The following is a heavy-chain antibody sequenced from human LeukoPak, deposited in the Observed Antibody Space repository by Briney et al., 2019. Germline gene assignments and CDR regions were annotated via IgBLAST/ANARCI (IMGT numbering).Heavy chain of an antibody. Sequence: SETLSLTCTVSGGSISSSSCYWGWIRQPPGKGLEWIGSIYYSGSTYYNPSLKSRVTISVDTSKNQFSLKLSSVTAADTAVYYCARIVVVPAAHGEIDYWGQGTLVTVSS. V-gene: IGHV4-39*07. CDR1: GGSISSSSCY. CDR3: ARIVVVPAAHGEIDY. J-gene: IGHJ4*02. CDR2: IYYSGST. D-gene: IGHD2-2*01.